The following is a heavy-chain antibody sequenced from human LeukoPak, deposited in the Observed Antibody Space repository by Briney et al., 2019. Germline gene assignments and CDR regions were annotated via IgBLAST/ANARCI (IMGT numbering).Heavy chain of an antibody. CDR1: GDSVSSNSVT. CDR2: TYYRSKWYS. CDR3: AGGVTTPFDY. D-gene: IGHD4-17*01. Sequence: SQTLSLTCAISGDSVSSNSVTWNWIRQSPSRGLEWLGRTYYRSKWYSYYAVSVKGRITINPDTSKNQFSLQLNSVTPEDTAVYYCAGGVTTPFDYWGQGTLVTVSS. J-gene: IGHJ4*02. V-gene: IGHV6-1*01.